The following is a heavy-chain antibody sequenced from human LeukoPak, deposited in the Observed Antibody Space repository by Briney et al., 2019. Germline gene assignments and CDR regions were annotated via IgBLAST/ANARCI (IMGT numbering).Heavy chain of an antibody. D-gene: IGHD3-3*01. CDR1: GYTFSNYG. CDR2: ISAYNGNT. V-gene: IGHV1-18*01. Sequence: ASVKVSCKTSGYTFSNYGISWVRQAPGQGLEWMGWISAYNGNTNYAQKLQGRVTMTTDTSTSTAYMELRSLRSDDTAVYYCARGGYDFWSGSLPYYYYGMDVWGQGTTVTVSS. CDR3: ARGGYDFWSGSLPYYYYGMDV. J-gene: IGHJ6*02.